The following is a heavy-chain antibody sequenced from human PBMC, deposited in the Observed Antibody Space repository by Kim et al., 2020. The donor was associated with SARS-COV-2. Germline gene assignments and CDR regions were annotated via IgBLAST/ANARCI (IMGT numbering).Heavy chain of an antibody. CDR3: ARDHAGVVPAAIREYYYYYYGMDV. D-gene: IGHD2-2*02. J-gene: IGHJ6*02. Sequence: GGSLRLSCAASGFTFSSYSMNWVRQAPGKGLEWVSSISSSSSYIYYADSVKGRFTISRDNAKNSLYLQMNSLRAEDTAVYYCARDHAGVVPAAIREYYYYYYGMDVWGQGTTVTVSS. CDR2: ISSSSSYI. V-gene: IGHV3-21*01. CDR1: GFTFSSYS.